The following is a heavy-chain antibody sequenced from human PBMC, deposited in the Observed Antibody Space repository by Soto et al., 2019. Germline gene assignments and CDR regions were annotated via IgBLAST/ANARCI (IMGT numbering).Heavy chain of an antibody. CDR2: MNPHSGNT. J-gene: IGHJ3*02. V-gene: IGHV1-8*01. CDR3: ARNLKAFDI. Sequence: QVQLVQSGAEVKKPGASVKVSCKASGYTFTNSDINWVRQAAGQGLEWMGWMNPHSGNTGYEQKFQGRVTMTRNTSISTAYMELSSLRSEDTAVYYCARNLKAFDIWGQGTMVIVSS. CDR1: GYTFTNSD.